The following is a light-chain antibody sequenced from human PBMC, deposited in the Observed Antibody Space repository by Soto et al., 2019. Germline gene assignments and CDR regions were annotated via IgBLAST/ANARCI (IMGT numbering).Light chain of an antibody. CDR3: QQYDSYPRT. CDR1: QSISSW. CDR2: KAL. V-gene: IGKV1-5*03. J-gene: IGKJ1*01. Sequence: DIQMTQSPSTLSASVGDRVTITCRASQSISSWLAWYQQKAGKAPNLLIHKALSLESGGQSRFSGSGFGTEFTLTISSLQPDDFATYYCQQYDSYPRTFGQGTKVEIK.